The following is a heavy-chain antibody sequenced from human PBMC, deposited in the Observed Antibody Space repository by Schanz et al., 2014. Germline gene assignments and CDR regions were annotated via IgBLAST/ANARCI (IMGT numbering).Heavy chain of an antibody. D-gene: IGHD6-13*01. CDR2: FNDGGVNK. J-gene: IGHJ4*02. V-gene: IGHV3-23*04. CDR1: GFTFSSYA. Sequence: EAQLAESGGGLVQPGGSLRLSCAASGFTFSSYAMSWVRQAPGKGLEWVSSFNDGGVNKYYADSVKGRFTISSDKSKSTLYLQMSSLRAEDTAVYYCAKSQGSSFDSWGQGTLVTVSS. CDR3: AKSQGSSFDS.